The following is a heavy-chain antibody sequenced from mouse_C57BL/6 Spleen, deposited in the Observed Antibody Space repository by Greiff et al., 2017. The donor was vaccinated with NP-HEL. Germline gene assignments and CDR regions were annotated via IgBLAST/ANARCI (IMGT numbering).Heavy chain of an antibody. Sequence: VQLQQSGAELVRPGASVKLSCKASGYTFTDYYINWVKQRPGPGLEWIARIYPGSGNTYYNEKFKGKATLTAEKSSGTAYMQLSSLTSEDSAVYFCARPSVITTNAMDYWGQGTSVTVSS. D-gene: IGHD1-1*01. CDR3: ARPSVITTNAMDY. V-gene: IGHV1-76*01. CDR2: IYPGSGNT. J-gene: IGHJ4*01. CDR1: GYTFTDYY.